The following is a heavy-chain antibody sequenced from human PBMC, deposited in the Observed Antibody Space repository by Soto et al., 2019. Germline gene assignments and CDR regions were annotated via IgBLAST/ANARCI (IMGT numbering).Heavy chain of an antibody. CDR2: IKQDGSEK. CDR3: ARDGSYGDYKHYYYYYMDV. CDR1: GFTFSSYW. Sequence: EVQLVESGGGLVQPGGSLRLSCAASGFTFSSYWMSWVRQAPGKGLEWVANIKQDGSEKYYVDSVKGRFTISRDNAKNSLYLQMNSLRDEDTAVYYCARDGSYGDYKHYYYYYMDVWGKGTTVTVSS. V-gene: IGHV3-7*01. D-gene: IGHD4-17*01. J-gene: IGHJ6*03.